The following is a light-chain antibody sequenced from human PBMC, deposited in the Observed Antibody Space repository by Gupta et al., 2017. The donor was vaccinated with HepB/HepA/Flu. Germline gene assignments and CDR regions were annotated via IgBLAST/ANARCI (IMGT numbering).Light chain of an antibody. V-gene: IGLV10-54*01. J-gene: IGLJ3*02. CDR2: RNN. CDR1: RNNVGYQG. CDR3: SAWDSSLSAGV. Sequence: QAGLTQPPSVSKGLRQTATLTCTGNRNNVGYQGAAWLQQHQGHPPKLLSYRNNSRPSGISEKLSASRSANTESLTITGLQPEDEADYYCSAWDSSLSAGVFGGGTKMTVL.